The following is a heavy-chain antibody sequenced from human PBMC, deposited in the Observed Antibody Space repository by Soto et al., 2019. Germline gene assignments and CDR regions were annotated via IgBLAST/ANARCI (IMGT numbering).Heavy chain of an antibody. J-gene: IGHJ6*02. V-gene: IGHV1-69*13. CDR2: ITPVFGTA. CDR1: GGSLSNYG. CDR3: ARGDATKIVVTTYYAMDV. Sequence: SVKVSCKASGGSLSNYGISWVRQAPGQGLEWMGGITPVFGTANYAQKFQGRVTITADESTNIVYMDVTSLRSEDTAVYYCARGDATKIVVTTYYAMDVWGQGTTVTVSS. D-gene: IGHD4-17*01.